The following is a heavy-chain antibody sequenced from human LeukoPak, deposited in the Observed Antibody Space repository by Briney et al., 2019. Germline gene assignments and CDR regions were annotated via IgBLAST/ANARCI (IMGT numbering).Heavy chain of an antibody. CDR3: AKGPARTYYYDSSGYYPFDY. CDR1: GFTVSSNY. J-gene: IGHJ4*02. Sequence: PGGSLRLSCAASGFTVSSNYMSWVRQAPGKGLEWVSAISGSGGSTYYADSVKGRFTISRDNSKNTLYLQMNSLRAEDTAVYYCAKGPARTYYYDSSGYYPFDYWGQGTLVTVSS. V-gene: IGHV3-23*01. CDR2: ISGSGGST. D-gene: IGHD3-22*01.